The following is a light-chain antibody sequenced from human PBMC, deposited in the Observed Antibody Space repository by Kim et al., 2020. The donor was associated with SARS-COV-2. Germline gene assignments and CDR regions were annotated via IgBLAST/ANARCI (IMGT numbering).Light chain of an antibody. CDR1: NIGSKS. CDR3: QVWNSSSDHPV. CDR2: YDS. Sequence: YELTQPPSVSVAPGKTATITCGGNNIGSKSVHWYQQKPGQAPVLVIYYDSDRPSGIPERFSGSNSGNTATLTISRVEAGDEADYYCQVWNSSSDHPVFGGGTKLTVL. V-gene: IGLV3-21*04. J-gene: IGLJ2*01.